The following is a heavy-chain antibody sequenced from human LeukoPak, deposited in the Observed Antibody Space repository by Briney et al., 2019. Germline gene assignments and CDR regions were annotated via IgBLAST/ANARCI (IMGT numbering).Heavy chain of an antibody. V-gene: IGHV3-30*04. CDR3: ARDSGTYSSGWPLCFDY. Sequence: GGSLRLSCVPSGFTFSSSPMHWVRQAPGKGLEWVAGMSYGGSSQHYADSVKGRFTISSDNSKNTVYLQMNTLRAEDTAMYYCARDSGTYSSGWPLCFDYWGQGTLVTVSS. CDR1: GFTFSSSP. D-gene: IGHD6-19*01. J-gene: IGHJ4*02. CDR2: MSYGGSSQ.